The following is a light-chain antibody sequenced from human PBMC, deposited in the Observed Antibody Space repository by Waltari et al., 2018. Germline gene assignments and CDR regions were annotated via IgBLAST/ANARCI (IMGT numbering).Light chain of an antibody. Sequence: SYELSQPPSVSVSPGQTATITCSGDNLGDKYACWYQQKPGQSPVLVIYQHYKRPSGIPDRFSGSKSGNTASLTISGTQSMDEADYYCLTWDTNTAVFGGGTKLTVL. J-gene: IGLJ2*01. CDR2: QHY. CDR1: NLGDKY. CDR3: LTWDTNTAV. V-gene: IGLV3-1*01.